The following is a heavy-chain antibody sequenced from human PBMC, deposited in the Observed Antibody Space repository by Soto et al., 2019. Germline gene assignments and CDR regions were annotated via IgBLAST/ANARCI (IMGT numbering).Heavy chain of an antibody. CDR2: VNWNGGST. V-gene: IGHV3-20*01. Sequence: GGTLSLSCAASGFSLDDYGMSWARQAPGKGLEWVSGVNWNGGSTYYAESVKGRFTISRDSAKNSLYLQMNSLRAEDTAFYHCVRCASLNFAYWGQGT. CDR3: VRCASLNFAY. J-gene: IGHJ4*02. CDR1: GFSLDDYG. D-gene: IGHD1-26*01.